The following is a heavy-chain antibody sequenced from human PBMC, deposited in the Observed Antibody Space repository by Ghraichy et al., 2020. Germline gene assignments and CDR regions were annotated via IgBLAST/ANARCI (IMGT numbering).Heavy chain of an antibody. V-gene: IGHV4-59*01. CDR1: GGSISSYY. D-gene: IGHD3-10*01. CDR3: ARVYYGQGVLVYWYFDL. J-gene: IGHJ2*01. Sequence: SQTLSLTCTVSGGSISSYYWSWIRQPPGKGLEWIGYIYYSGSTNYNPSLKSRVTISVDTSKNQFSLKLSSVTAADTAVYYCARVYYGQGVLVYWYFDLWGRGTLVTVSS. CDR2: IYYSGST.